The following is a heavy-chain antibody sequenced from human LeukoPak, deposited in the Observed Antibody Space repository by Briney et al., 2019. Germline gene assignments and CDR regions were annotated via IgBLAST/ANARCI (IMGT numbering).Heavy chain of an antibody. CDR1: GFTVSSNY. CDR2: IYSGGST. Sequence: GGSLRLSCAASGFTVSSNYMTWVRQAPGKGLEWVSVIYSGGSTHFADSVKGRFTISRDTSKNTLYLQMNSLRAEDTAVYYCARGALVAGDAFDIWGQGTMVTVSS. CDR3: ARGALVAGDAFDI. J-gene: IGHJ3*02. D-gene: IGHD6-19*01. V-gene: IGHV3-53*01.